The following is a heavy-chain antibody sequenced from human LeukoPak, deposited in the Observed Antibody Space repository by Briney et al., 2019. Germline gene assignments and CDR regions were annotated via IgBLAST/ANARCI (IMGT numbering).Heavy chain of an antibody. D-gene: IGHD3-9*01. V-gene: IGHV1-8*01. Sequence: ASVKVSCKASGYTFTSYDINWVRQATGQGLEWMGWMNPNSGNTGYAQKFQGRLTMTRNTSISTAYMELSSLRSEDTAVYYCARGTYYDILTGYSLRRGLNYWGQGTLVTVSS. CDR1: GYTFTSYD. CDR2: MNPNSGNT. J-gene: IGHJ4*02. CDR3: ARGTYYDILTGYSLRRGLNY.